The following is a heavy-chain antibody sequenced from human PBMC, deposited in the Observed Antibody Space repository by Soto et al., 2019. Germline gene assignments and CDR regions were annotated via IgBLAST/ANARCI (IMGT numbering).Heavy chain of an antibody. V-gene: IGHV4-4*07. D-gene: IGHD1-1*01. CDR2: IYATGTT. Sequence: SETLSLTCTVSGASIRGCYWSWIRKSAGKGLEWIGRIYATGTTDYNPSLKSRVMMSVDTSKKQFSLKLRPVTAADTAVYYCVRDGTTKVRAWFGPWGRGISVTV. CDR3: VRDGTTKVRAWFGP. J-gene: IGHJ5*02. CDR1: GASIRGCY.